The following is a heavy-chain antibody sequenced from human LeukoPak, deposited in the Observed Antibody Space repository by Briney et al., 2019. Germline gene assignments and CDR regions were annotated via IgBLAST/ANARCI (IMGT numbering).Heavy chain of an antibody. CDR2: RRYDGSNK. Sequence: GGSLRLSCAASGFTFTIYGMHWVRQAPGKGLEWVAFRRYDGSNKYYADSVKGRFTISRDNSKNSLYLQMNSLRAEDTAVYYWSRSRFHALEWLMTFEYWGLGTLVNVS. V-gene: IGHV3-30*02. CDR1: GFTFTIYG. J-gene: IGHJ4*02. D-gene: IGHD3-3*01. CDR3: SRSRFHALEWLMTFEY.